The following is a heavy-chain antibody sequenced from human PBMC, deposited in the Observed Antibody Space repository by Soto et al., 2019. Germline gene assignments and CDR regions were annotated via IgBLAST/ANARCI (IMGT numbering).Heavy chain of an antibody. J-gene: IGHJ4*02. V-gene: IGHV1-2*02. Sequence: QVQLVQSGAEVKKPGSSVKVSCKASGDTFTGYYMHWVRQAPGQGPEWMGWINPNSGGTTYAQKFQGRVTVTRDTSSSTAYRELSRRRSAYTAVYYCARGGRISLDYWGQGTLVTFSS. CDR2: INPNSGGT. CDR1: GDTFTGYY. CDR3: ARGGRISLDY.